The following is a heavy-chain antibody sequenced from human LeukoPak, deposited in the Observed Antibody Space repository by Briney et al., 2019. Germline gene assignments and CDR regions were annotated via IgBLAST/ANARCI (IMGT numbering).Heavy chain of an antibody. Sequence: GGSLRLSCVVSGFSVSSNFMSWVRQAPGKGLEWVAVLYRGGDTYYADSVRGRIIISRDSFKNTLYLQMNSLRAEDTAIYYCARDSYVDTEAVRWFDPWGQGTLVAVSS. J-gene: IGHJ5*02. CDR1: GFSVSSNF. V-gene: IGHV3-66*01. D-gene: IGHD3-10*02. CDR2: LYRGGDT. CDR3: ARDSYVDTEAVRWFDP.